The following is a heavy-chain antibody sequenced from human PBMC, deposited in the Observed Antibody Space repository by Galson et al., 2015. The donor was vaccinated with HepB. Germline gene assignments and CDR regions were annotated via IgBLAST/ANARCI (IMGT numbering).Heavy chain of an antibody. CDR1: GFTFSGYW. CDR3: ARDYNYAPDY. CDR2: VYGDGSGT. V-gene: IGHV3-74*01. D-gene: IGHD3-16*01. J-gene: IGHJ4*02. Sequence: SLRLSCAASGFTFSGYWMHWVRQAPGKELVRVSRVYGDGSGTTYADSVKGRFTISRDNAKNTLYLQMNSLRAEDTAVYYCARDYNYAPDYWGQGTLVTVSS.